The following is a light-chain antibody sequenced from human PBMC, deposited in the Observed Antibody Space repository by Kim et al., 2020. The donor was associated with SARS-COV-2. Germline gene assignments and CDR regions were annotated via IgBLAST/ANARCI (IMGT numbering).Light chain of an antibody. CDR1: SSNTGAGSE. CDR3: QSYDGSLSGSEV. J-gene: IGLJ2*01. Sequence: VPISCAGGSSNTGAGSEVHWYRQLPGAAPKLLLYGNNKRPSGVPDRFSGSKSGTSASLAITGLQAEDEADYYCQSYDGSLSGSEVFGGGTQLTVL. V-gene: IGLV1-40*01. CDR2: GNN.